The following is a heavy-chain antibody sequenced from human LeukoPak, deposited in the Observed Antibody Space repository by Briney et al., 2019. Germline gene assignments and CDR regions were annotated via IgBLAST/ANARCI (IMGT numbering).Heavy chain of an antibody. CDR3: AKGEYYYDSSGYYYFDY. D-gene: IGHD3-22*01. Sequence: GGSLRLSCAASGFTFSSDGMSWVRQAPGKGLEWVSAISGSGGSTYYADSVRGRFTISRDNSKNTLYLQMNSLRAEDTAVYYCAKGEYYYDSSGYYYFDYWGQGTLVTVSS. CDR1: GFTFSSDG. CDR2: ISGSGGST. V-gene: IGHV3-23*01. J-gene: IGHJ4*02.